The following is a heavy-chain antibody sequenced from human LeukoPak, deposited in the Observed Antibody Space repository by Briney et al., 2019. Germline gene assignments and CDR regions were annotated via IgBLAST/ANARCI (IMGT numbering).Heavy chain of an antibody. D-gene: IGHD6-19*01. CDR1: GFTFSSYA. Sequence: GRSLRLSCAASGFTFSSYAIHWVRQAPGKGLEWVAVISYDGSNKYYADSVKGRFTISRDNSKNTLYLQMNSLRAEDTAVYYCARGAVAGTAWIDYWGQGTLVTVSS. CDR3: ARGAVAGTAWIDY. J-gene: IGHJ4*02. V-gene: IGHV3-30-3*01. CDR2: ISYDGSNK.